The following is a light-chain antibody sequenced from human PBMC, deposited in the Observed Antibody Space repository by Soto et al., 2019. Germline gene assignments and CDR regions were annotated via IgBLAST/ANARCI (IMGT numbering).Light chain of an antibody. CDR3: QQNYSTPPFT. Sequence: DIQMTQSPSSLSASVGDRVTITCRASQSISSYLNWYQQKPGKAPQLLIYAASSLQSGVPSRFSGSGSGTDFTLTISSLQPEDFATYYCQQNYSTPPFTFGPGTKVDIK. CDR1: QSISSY. CDR2: AAS. J-gene: IGKJ3*01. V-gene: IGKV1-39*01.